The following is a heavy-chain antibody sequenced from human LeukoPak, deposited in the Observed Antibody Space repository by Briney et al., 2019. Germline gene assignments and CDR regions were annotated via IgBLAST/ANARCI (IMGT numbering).Heavy chain of an antibody. V-gene: IGHV1-69*04. CDR1: GGTFSSYA. CDR2: IIPILGIA. J-gene: IGHJ4*02. CDR3: AREGPLDIVVVPAALDY. Sequence: TVKVSCKASGGTFSSYAISWVRQAPGQGLEWMGRIIPILGIANYAQKFQGRVTITADKSTSTAYMELSSLRSEDTAVYYCAREGPLDIVVVPAALDYWGQGTLVTVSS. D-gene: IGHD2-2*01.